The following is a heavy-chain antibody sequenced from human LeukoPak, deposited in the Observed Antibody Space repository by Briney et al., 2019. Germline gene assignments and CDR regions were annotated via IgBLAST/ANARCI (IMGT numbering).Heavy chain of an antibody. CDR1: GFTFSSYA. D-gene: IGHD3-3*01. Sequence: GGSLRLSCAASGFTFSSYAMSWVRQAPGKGLEWVSAISGSGGSTYYADSVKGRFTISRDNSKNTLYLQMNSLRAEDTAVYYCAKDNRITIFGVVDAFDIWGQGTMVTVSS. CDR3: AKDNRITIFGVVDAFDI. J-gene: IGHJ3*02. CDR2: ISGSGGST. V-gene: IGHV3-23*01.